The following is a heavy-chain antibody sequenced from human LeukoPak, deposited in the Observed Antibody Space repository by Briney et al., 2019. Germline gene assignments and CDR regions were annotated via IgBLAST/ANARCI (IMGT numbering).Heavy chain of an antibody. V-gene: IGHV3-23*01. Sequence: GGSLRLSCAASRFTFSSYAMSWVRQAPGKGLEWVSAISAGGGSTYYPDSVKGRFTVSRDNSKNTLYLQMNSLRAEDTAVYYCAKDLGSSGYYFDYWGQGTLVTVSS. CDR1: RFTFSSYA. D-gene: IGHD3-22*01. CDR3: AKDLGSSGYYFDY. J-gene: IGHJ4*02. CDR2: ISAGGGST.